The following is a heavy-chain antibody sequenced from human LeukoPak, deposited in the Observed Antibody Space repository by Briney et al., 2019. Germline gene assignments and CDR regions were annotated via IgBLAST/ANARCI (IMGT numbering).Heavy chain of an antibody. V-gene: IGHV3-30*04. Sequence: PGGSLRLSCAASGFTFSTYAMNWVRQAPGKGLEWVAVISYDGRQNYYADSVKGRFTISRDNSKNTLYLQMNSLRVEDTAIYYCVRDRGSYRPIDYWGQGTLVTVSS. J-gene: IGHJ4*02. CDR3: VRDRGSYRPIDY. CDR2: ISYDGRQN. CDR1: GFTFSTYA. D-gene: IGHD1-26*01.